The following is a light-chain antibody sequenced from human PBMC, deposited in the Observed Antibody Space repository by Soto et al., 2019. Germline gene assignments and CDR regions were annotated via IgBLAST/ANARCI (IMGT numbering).Light chain of an antibody. V-gene: IGKV3-20*01. Sequence: EIVLTQSLGTLSLSPGERAALSCRASQSVSGREIAWYRQKPGQAPRLLIYGASNRVTGTPDRVSGSGSGTDFTLTISRLEPEDFAVYYCQQYGSSPHNFGQGSKLEI. CDR2: GAS. J-gene: IGKJ2*01. CDR3: QQYGSSPHN. CDR1: QSVSGRE.